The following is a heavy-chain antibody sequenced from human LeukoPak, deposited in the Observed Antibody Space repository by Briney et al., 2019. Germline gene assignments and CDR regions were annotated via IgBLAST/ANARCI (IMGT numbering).Heavy chain of an antibody. CDR3: AREESFLAAAGCHFDY. V-gene: IGHV6-1*01. Sequence: SQTLSLTCAISGDSVSSNSAAWTWIRQSPSRGLEWLGRAYYRSKWYNDYAVSVKSRITINPDTSKNQFSLQLNSVTPEDTAVYYCAREESFLAAAGCHFDYWGQGTLVTVSS. D-gene: IGHD6-13*01. CDR2: AYYRSKWYN. CDR1: GDSVSSNSAA. J-gene: IGHJ4*02.